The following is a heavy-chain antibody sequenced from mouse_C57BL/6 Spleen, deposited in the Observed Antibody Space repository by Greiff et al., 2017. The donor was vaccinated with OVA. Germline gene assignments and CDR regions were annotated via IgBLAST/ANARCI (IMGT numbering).Heavy chain of an antibody. CDR3: ATYDGYHYDMDY. D-gene: IGHD2-3*01. CDR1: GFTFSDYG. CDR2: ISSGSSTI. J-gene: IGHJ4*01. Sequence: EVMLVESGGGLVKPGGSLKLSCAASGFTFSDYGMHWVRQAPEKGLEWVAYISSGSSTIYYADTVKGRFTISRDNAKNTLFLQMTRLRSEDTAMYYCATYDGYHYDMDYWGQGTSVTVSS. V-gene: IGHV5-17*01.